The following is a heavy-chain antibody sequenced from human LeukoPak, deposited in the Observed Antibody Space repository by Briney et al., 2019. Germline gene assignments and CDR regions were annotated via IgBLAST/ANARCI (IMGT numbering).Heavy chain of an antibody. V-gene: IGHV3-7*01. Sequence: GVLRLSCAASGFTFSSYWMSWVRQAPGKGLEWVANIKQDGSEKYYVDPVKGRFTISRDNAKNSLYLQMNSLRAEDTAVYYCARDSYYYDSSGYYYTYYFDYWGQGTLVTVSS. D-gene: IGHD3-22*01. CDR2: IKQDGSEK. CDR1: GFTFSSYW. J-gene: IGHJ4*02. CDR3: ARDSYYYDSSGYYYTYYFDY.